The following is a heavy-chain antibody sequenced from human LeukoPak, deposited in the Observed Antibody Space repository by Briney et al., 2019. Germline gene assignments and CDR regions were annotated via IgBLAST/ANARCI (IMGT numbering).Heavy chain of an antibody. D-gene: IGHD3-10*01. CDR2: IHHSGRT. Sequence: PSETLSLTCAVSGGSISSSNWWNWVRQPPGKGLGWIGEIHHSGRTNYNPPLKSRVTISVDKSKNQFSLKLSSVTAADTAVYYCARLRGFGADYYYYYMDVWGKGTTVTVSS. CDR1: GGSISSSNW. CDR3: ARLRGFGADYYYYYMDV. J-gene: IGHJ6*03. V-gene: IGHV4-4*02.